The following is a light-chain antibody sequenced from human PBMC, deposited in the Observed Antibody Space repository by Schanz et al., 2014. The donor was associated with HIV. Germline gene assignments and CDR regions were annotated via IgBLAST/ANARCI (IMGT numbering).Light chain of an antibody. CDR3: CSYAGSGTVL. V-gene: IGLV2-14*03. CDR2: DVS. J-gene: IGLJ2*01. CDR1: SGDVGSYNY. Sequence: QSALTQPASVSGSPGQSISISCTGTSGDVGSYNYVSWYQQHPGKAPKLMIYDVSIPVRPSGVVDRFSGSKSGNTASLTISGLQAEDEADYYCCSYAGSGTVLFGGGTKLTVL.